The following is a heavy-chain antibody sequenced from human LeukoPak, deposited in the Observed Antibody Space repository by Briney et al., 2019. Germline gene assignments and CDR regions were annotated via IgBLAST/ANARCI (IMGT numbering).Heavy chain of an antibody. CDR2: INHSGST. D-gene: IGHD1-26*01. CDR3: ATIVGATKAALNYYYGMDV. J-gene: IGHJ6*02. CDR1: GGSFSGYY. Sequence: SETLSLTCAVYGGSFSGYYWSWIRQPPGKGLEWIGEINHSGSTNYNPSLKSRVTISVDTSKNQFSLKLSSVTAADTAVYYCATIVGATKAALNYYYGMDVWGQGTTVTVSS. V-gene: IGHV4-34*01.